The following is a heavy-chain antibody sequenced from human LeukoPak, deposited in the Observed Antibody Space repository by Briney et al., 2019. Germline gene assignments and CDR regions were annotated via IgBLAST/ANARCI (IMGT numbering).Heavy chain of an antibody. CDR3: VGXXXVXXXXXDY. CDR1: GGTFSSYA. J-gene: IGHJ4*02. V-gene: IGHV1-69*06. Sequence: ASVKVSCKASGGTFSSYAFSWVRQAPGQGLEWMGVIITIFXTPXYXXXXXXXXTITADKSTSTVYMEVSSLRSEDQAVYYCVGXXXVXXXXXDYWGQGTLVTVSS. CDR2: IITIFXTP.